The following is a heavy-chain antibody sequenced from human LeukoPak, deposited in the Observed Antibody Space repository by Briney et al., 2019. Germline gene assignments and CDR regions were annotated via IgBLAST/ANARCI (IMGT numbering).Heavy chain of an antibody. CDR1: GYTLTELS. Sequence: ASVKVSCKVSGYTLTELSMHWVRQAPGKGLEWMGGFDPEDGEIIYAQKFQGRVTMTEDTSTDTAYMELSSLRSEDTAVYYCAREAYCGGDCLAGVPRPAFDIWGQGTMVTVSS. CDR2: FDPEDGEI. CDR3: AREAYCGGDCLAGVPRPAFDI. J-gene: IGHJ3*02. V-gene: IGHV1-24*01. D-gene: IGHD2-21*01.